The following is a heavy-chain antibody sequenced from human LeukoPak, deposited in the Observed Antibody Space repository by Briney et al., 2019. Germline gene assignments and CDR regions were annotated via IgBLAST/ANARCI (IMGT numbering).Heavy chain of an antibody. J-gene: IGHJ4*02. Sequence: GGSLRLSCAASGFTFSDYYMSWIRQAPGEGLEWVSYISKSSSSTNYADSVKGRFSISRDNAKNSLYLQLKRLTGEDPAVYYCWRGKGLGSPLEYWGQGTLVTVSS. CDR2: ISKSSSST. D-gene: IGHD3-10*01. CDR3: WRGKGLGSPLEY. CDR1: GFTFSDYY. V-gene: IGHV3-11*03.